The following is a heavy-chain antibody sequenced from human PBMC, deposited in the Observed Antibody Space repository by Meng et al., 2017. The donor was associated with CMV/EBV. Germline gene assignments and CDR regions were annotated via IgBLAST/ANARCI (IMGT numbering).Heavy chain of an antibody. V-gene: IGHV1-46*01. CDR1: GYTFTSYY. J-gene: IGHJ4*02. Sequence: ASVKVSCKASGYTFTSYYMHWVRQAPGQGLEWMGIINPSGGSTSYAQKFQGRVTMTRDTSTSTVYMELSSLRSEDTAVYYCARDAYCSSTSCYLGAGFFDYWGQGTLVTVSS. CDR2: INPSGGST. D-gene: IGHD2-2*01. CDR3: ARDAYCSSTSCYLGAGFFDY.